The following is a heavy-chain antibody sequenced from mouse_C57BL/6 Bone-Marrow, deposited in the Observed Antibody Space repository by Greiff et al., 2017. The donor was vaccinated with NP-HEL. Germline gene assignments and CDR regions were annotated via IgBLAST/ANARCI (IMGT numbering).Heavy chain of an antibody. CDR3: ARERTTVVPFAY. V-gene: IGHV1-19*01. Sequence: VQLKESGPVLVKPGASVKMSCKASGYTFTDYYMNWVKQSHGKSLEWIGVINPYNGGTSYNQKFKGKATLTVDKSSSTAYMELNSLTSEDSAVYYCARERTTVVPFAYWGQGTLVTVSA. D-gene: IGHD1-1*01. CDR1: GYTFTDYY. CDR2: INPYNGGT. J-gene: IGHJ3*01.